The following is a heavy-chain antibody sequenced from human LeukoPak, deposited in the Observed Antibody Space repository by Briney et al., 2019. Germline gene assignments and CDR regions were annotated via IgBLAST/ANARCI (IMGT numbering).Heavy chain of an antibody. J-gene: IGHJ4*02. V-gene: IGHV5-10-1*01. CDR3: ARHFRGAVATYYFDY. Sequence: GESLKISGKGSGYSFRNYWINWVRQMPGKGLEWRGRIDPSDSYPNYSPSFQGHVTISADKSVTTAYLQWSSLKASDTAMYYCARHFRGAVATYYFDYWGQGTLVTVSS. CDR2: IDPSDSYP. D-gene: IGHD6-19*01. CDR1: GYSFRNYW.